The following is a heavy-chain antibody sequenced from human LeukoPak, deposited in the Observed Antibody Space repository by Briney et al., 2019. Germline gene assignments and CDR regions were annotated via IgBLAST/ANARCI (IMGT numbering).Heavy chain of an antibody. V-gene: IGHV3-23*01. CDR2: ISSTGGHT. D-gene: IGHD1-1*01. CDR1: GFTFSSYG. J-gene: IGHJ1*01. Sequence: GGSLRLSCAASGFTFSSYGMHWVRQAPGKGLEWVSSISSTGGHTYYADSVKGRFTISRGNSRNTLYLQMNSLRTEDTAVYYCAKALVGTGGYFEDWGHGALVTVSS. CDR3: AKALVGTGGYFED.